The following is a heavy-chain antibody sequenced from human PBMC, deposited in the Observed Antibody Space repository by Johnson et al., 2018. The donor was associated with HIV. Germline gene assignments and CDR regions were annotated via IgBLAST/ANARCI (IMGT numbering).Heavy chain of an antibody. CDR1: GFTFSSYA. CDR2: ISGSGDTT. D-gene: IGHD3-22*01. Sequence: VQLVESGGGLVQPGGSLRLSCAASGFTFSSYAMSWVRQAPGKGLEWVAGISGSGDTTYYADSVQGRFSISRDNAKHSLYLQMNSLRAEDTAVYYCARDRGYWDAFDIWGQGTMVTVSS. J-gene: IGHJ3*02. V-gene: IGHV3-23*04. CDR3: ARDRGYWDAFDI.